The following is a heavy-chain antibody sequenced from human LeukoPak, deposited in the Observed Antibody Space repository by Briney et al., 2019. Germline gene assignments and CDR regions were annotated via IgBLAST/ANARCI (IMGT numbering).Heavy chain of an antibody. J-gene: IGHJ5*02. V-gene: IGHV4-34*01. CDR2: INHSGST. Sequence: SETLSLTCAVYGGSFSGYYWSWIRQPPGKRLEWIGEINHSGSTNYNPSLKSRVTISVDTSKNQFSLKLSSVTAADTAVYYCARCSPYSRWFDPWGQGTLVTVSS. D-gene: IGHD2-21*01. CDR3: ARCSPYSRWFDP. CDR1: GGSFSGYY.